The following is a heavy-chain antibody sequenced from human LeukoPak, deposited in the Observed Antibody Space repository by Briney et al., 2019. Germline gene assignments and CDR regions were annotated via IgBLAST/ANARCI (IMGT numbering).Heavy chain of an antibody. CDR3: ARVRDGYYPEMDY. CDR2: IYYSGTI. D-gene: IGHD5-24*01. Sequence: PSETLSLTCSVSDVSIRSYYWSWIRQPPGEGLEGIGQIYYSGTIKYNPSLKTRGAISVDVPNNQSSLNLRSVPAADTAVYYCARVRDGYYPEMDYWAQGTLVTVPS. V-gene: IGHV4-59*01. CDR1: DVSIRSYY. J-gene: IGHJ4*02.